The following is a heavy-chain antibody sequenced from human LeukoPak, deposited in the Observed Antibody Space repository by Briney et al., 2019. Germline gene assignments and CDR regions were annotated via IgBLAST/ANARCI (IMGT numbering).Heavy chain of an antibody. CDR2: ISTDGYTT. CDR3: VRGCSDTCYRFDY. J-gene: IGHJ4*02. V-gene: IGHV3-74*01. D-gene: IGHD2-15*01. CDR1: GLAFSAYK. Sequence: GGSLRLSYAASGLAFSAYKMHWVRQAPRKGLVWVSRISTDGYTTDYADFVQGRFTASRDNTKNTWSLEMNSLRAEDTAIYYCVRGCSDTCYRFDYWGQGTLVTVSS.